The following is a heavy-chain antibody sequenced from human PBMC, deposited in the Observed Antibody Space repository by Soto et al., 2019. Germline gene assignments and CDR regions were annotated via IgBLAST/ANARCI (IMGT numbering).Heavy chain of an antibody. CDR3: ARHRHDSGYHYFDY. Sequence: SETLSLTCTVSGGSIGSYYWSWLRQPPGRGLEWIGYIYDSGSTNYSPSLKSRVTISVDTSKNQFSLNLNSVTAADTAVYYCARHRHDSGYHYFDYWGQGTLVTVSS. CDR1: GGSIGSYY. V-gene: IGHV4-59*01. J-gene: IGHJ4*02. CDR2: IYDSGST. D-gene: IGHD3-22*01.